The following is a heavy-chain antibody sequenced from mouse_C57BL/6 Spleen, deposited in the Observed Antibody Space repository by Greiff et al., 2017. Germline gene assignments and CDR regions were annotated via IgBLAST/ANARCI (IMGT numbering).Heavy chain of an antibody. J-gene: IGHJ2*01. CDR3: ARRYGSSPYYFDY. Sequence: EVQRVESVGDLVKPGGSLKLSCAASGFNFSSNGMSWVRQTPDQRLGWVATISSGGGYTYYPDSVKGRFTISRDNAKNTLYLQMSSLKSEDTAMYYCARRYGSSPYYFDYWGQGTTLTVSS. CDR2: ISSGGGYT. V-gene: IGHV5-6*01. D-gene: IGHD1-1*01. CDR1: GFNFSSNG.